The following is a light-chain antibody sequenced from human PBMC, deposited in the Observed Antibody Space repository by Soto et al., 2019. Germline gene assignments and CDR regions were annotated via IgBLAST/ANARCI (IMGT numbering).Light chain of an antibody. CDR1: QSVSSD. CDR3: QQYNNWPRT. Sequence: EIVMSQSPVTLSVTPGERATLSCRASQSVSSDLAWYHQKPGQAPRLLIYGASTRATGIPARFSGSGSGTEFTLTINSLQSEDFAVYYCQQYNNWPRTFGQGTNVDIK. CDR2: GAS. V-gene: IGKV3-15*01. J-gene: IGKJ1*01.